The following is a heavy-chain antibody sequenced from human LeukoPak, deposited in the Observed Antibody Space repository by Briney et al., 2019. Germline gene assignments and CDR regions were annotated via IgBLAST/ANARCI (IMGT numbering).Heavy chain of an antibody. V-gene: IGHV3-53*01. CDR3: AKVRGSSKVGATLIDAFDI. CDR2: IYSGGST. J-gene: IGHJ3*02. D-gene: IGHD1-26*01. CDR1: GFTVSSNY. Sequence: GGSLRLSCAASGFTVSSNYMSWVRQAPGKGLEWVSVIYSGGSTYYADSVKGRFTISRDNSKNTLYLQMNSLRAEDAAVYYCAKVRGSSKVGATLIDAFDIWGQGTMVTVSS.